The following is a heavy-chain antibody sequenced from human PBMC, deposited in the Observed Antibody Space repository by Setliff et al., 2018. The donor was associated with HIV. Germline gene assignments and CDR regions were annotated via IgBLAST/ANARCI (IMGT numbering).Heavy chain of an antibody. CDR2: VHSTLST. Sequence: PSETLSLTCTVSGDSMTSGSFYWSWVRQPAGKGLEWIGQVHSTLSTNYNPSLKSRLSISADTSKKQFSLNLRFVTAADTALYYCARRTFGSGRFDPWGQGTPVTVSS. V-gene: IGHV4-61*09. CDR3: ARRTFGSGRFDP. CDR1: GDSMTSGSFY. D-gene: IGHD6-19*01. J-gene: IGHJ5*02.